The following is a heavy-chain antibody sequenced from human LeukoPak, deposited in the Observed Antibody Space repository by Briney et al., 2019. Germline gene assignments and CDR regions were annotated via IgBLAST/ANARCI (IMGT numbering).Heavy chain of an antibody. CDR1: GGSISSYF. J-gene: IGHJ4*02. Sequence: PSETLSLTCIVSGGSISSYFWSWIRQPAGKGLEWVGRIYTSGTTSYNASLRSRVTMSVDTSKNQFSLKLTSVTAADTAVYYCARDRGSGIDYWGQGTLVTVSS. CDR3: ARDRGSGIDY. V-gene: IGHV4-4*07. CDR2: IYTSGTT. D-gene: IGHD3-10*01.